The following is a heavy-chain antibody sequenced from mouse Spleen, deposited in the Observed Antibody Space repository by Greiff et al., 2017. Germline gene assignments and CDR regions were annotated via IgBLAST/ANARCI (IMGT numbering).Heavy chain of an antibody. Sequence: EVKLVESGGGLVKPGGSLKLSCAASGFTFSDYGMHWVRQAPEKGLEWVAYISSGSSTIYYADTVKGRFTISRDNAKNTLFLQMTSLRSEDTAMYYCARPGLYDGYYVDAMDYWGQGTSVTVSS. CDR1: GFTFSDYG. CDR2: ISSGSSTI. CDR3: ARPGLYDGYYVDAMDY. J-gene: IGHJ4*01. D-gene: IGHD2-3*01. V-gene: IGHV5-17*01.